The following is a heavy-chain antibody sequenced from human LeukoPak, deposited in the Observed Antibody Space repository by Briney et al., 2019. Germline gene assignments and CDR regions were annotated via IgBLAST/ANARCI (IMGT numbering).Heavy chain of an antibody. CDR3: ARGPRVFLDY. CDR1: GGSISSYY. CDR2: IYYSGST. Sequence: SETLSLTRTVSGGSISSYYWSWIRQPPGKGLEWIGYIYYSGSTNYNPSLKSRVTISVDTSKNQFSLKLSSVTAADTAVYYCARGPRVFLDYWGQGTLVTVSS. V-gene: IGHV4-59*01. J-gene: IGHJ4*02.